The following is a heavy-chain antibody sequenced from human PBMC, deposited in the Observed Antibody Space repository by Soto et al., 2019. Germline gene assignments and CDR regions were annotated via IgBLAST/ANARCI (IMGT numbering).Heavy chain of an antibody. D-gene: IGHD1-1*01. CDR1: GFTFNVYG. V-gene: IGHV1-69*06. J-gene: IGHJ6*02. CDR3: ARVREPHLDHYGLDV. Sequence: QVQLVQSGAEVKNPGSSVKVSCKTSGFTFNVYGIHWVRQAPGQGLEWMGGLIPNYDEPYYAQKFQGRVTITADKSTTTVHLELSSLRSDDTAVYFCARVREPHLDHYGLDVWGQGTTVTVS. CDR2: LIPNYDEP.